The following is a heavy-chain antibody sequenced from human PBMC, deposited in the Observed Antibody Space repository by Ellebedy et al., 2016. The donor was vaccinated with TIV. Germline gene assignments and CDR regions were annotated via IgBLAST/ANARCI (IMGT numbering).Heavy chain of an antibody. CDR1: GGSISSGGYS. J-gene: IGHJ4*02. CDR3: ARDLVRGGGTDY. Sequence: MPSETLSLTCAVSGGSISSGGYSWSWIRQPPGKGLEWIGYIYYSGSTNYNPSLKSRVTISVDTSKNQFSLKLSSVTAADTAVYYCARDLVRGGGTDYWGQGTLVTVSS. CDR2: IYYSGST. V-gene: IGHV4-61*08. D-gene: IGHD3-16*01.